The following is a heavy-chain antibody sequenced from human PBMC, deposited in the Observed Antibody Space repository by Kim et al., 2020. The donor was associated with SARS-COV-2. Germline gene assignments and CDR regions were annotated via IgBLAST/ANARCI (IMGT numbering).Heavy chain of an antibody. CDR1: GYTFSDYY. CDR3: ASSHDGYTSSLGDAFVI. D-gene: IGHD6-13*01. V-gene: IGHV1-2*02. J-gene: IGHJ3*02. CDR2: INPNNGVT. Sequence: ASVKVSCKASGYTFSDYYIHWVRQAPGQGLEWMGWINPNNGVTNYAQRFQGRVTMTRDTSISTAYMEVSRLTSDATAIFYCASSHDGYTSSLGDAFVIWGQGTRVTVSS.